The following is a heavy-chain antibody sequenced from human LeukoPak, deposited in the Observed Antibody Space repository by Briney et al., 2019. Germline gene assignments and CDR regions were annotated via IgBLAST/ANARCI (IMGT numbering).Heavy chain of an antibody. V-gene: IGHV3-30*02. CDR2: IRYDGSNK. CDR1: GFTFSSSA. Sequence: PGGSLRLSCAASGFTFSSSAMYWVRQAPGKGLEWVAFIRYDGSNKYYADSVEGRFTVSRDNSKNTLYLQMNSLRAEDTAVYFCAKGGYCSTTTCTFFDYWGQGSLVTVPS. J-gene: IGHJ4*02. CDR3: AKGGYCSTTTCTFFDY. D-gene: IGHD2-2*01.